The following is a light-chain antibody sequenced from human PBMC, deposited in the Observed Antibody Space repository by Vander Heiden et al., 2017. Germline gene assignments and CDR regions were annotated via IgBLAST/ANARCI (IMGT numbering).Light chain of an antibody. CDR3: MQARHTPWT. V-gene: IGKV2-28*01. CDR1: QSLLQTNGYSH. CDR2: LGS. J-gene: IGKJ1*01. Sequence: DIVMTKSPLSLPVTPGESASISCRSSQSLLQTNGYSHLEWYLQKPGQSPQLLISLGSIRASGVPDRFTGSASGTDFILKISRVEAEDAGVYFCMQARHTPWTFGQGTKEEIK.